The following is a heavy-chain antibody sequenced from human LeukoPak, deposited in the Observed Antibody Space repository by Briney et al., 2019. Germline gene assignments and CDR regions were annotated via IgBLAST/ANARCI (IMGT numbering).Heavy chain of an antibody. CDR3: ATYSTRNAREFQS. CDR1: GFTFSDYW. Sequence: GDSLRLSCAASGFTFSDYWIIWFRQAPGKGLEWVGLINQDGSVKDYVDSMKGRFTISRDNANKFSFLQMNSLRAEDTAVYYCATYSTRNAREFQSWGQGTLVTVSS. J-gene: IGHJ1*01. V-gene: IGHV3-7*01. D-gene: IGHD4-11*01. CDR2: INQDGSVK.